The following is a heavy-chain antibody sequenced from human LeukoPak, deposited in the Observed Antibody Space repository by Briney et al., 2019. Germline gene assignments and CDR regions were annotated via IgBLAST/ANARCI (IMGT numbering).Heavy chain of an antibody. J-gene: IGHJ3*02. Sequence: GGSLRLSCAASGFTFSTYAMTWVRQAPGKGLEWVSAISGDGGNTYYPDSVKGRFTISRDNSKNTLYLQMNSLTAEDTAEYFCARGASRAFDIWGQGTMVTVSS. CDR2: ISGDGGNT. CDR1: GFTFSTYA. V-gene: IGHV3-23*01. CDR3: ARGASRAFDI.